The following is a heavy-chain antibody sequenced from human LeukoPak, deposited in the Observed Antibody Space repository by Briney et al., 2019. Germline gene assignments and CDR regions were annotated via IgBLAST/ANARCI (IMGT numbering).Heavy chain of an antibody. CDR3: ARDKKVGATYYYYGMDV. V-gene: IGHV3-21*01. J-gene: IGHJ6*02. Sequence: GGSLRLSCAASGLTFSSYSMNWVRPAPGKGLEWVSSISSSSSYIYYADSVRGRFTISRDNSKNTLYLQMNSLRAEDTAVYYCARDKKVGATYYYYGMDVWGQGTTVTVSS. CDR2: ISSSSSYI. D-gene: IGHD1-26*01. CDR1: GLTFSSYS.